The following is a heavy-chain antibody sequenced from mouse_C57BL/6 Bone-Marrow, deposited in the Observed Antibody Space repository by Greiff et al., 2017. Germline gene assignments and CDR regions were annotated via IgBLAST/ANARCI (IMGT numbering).Heavy chain of an antibody. CDR1: GFTFSDYG. CDR2: ISSGSSTI. Sequence: EVKLVESGGGLVKPGGSLKLSCAASGFTFSDYGMHWVRQAPEKGLEWVAYISSGSSTIYYADTVKGRFTISRDNAKNTLFLQMTSLRSEDTAMYYCARPGYYGSSPFDYWGQGTTLTVSS. V-gene: IGHV5-17*01. D-gene: IGHD1-1*01. CDR3: ARPGYYGSSPFDY. J-gene: IGHJ2*01.